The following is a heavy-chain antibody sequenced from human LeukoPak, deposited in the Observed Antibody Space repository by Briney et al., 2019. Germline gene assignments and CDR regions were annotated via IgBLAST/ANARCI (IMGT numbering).Heavy chain of an antibody. CDR2: IYYSGST. Sequence: SETLSLTCTVSGGSVSNDYYYWSWIRQPPGKGLEWIGYIYYSGSTNYNPSLKSRVTISVDTSKNQFSLKLSSVTAADTAVYYCARVRITMVRGVTYFDYWGQGTLVTVSS. CDR3: ARVRITMVRGVTYFDY. D-gene: IGHD3-10*01. CDR1: GGSVSNDYYY. J-gene: IGHJ4*02. V-gene: IGHV4-61*01.